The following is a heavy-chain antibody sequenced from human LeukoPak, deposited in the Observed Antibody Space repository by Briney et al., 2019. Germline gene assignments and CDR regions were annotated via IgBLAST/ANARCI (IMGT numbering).Heavy chain of an antibody. J-gene: IGHJ3*02. CDR1: GYTFTSYY. Sequence: ASVKVSCKASGYTFTSYYMHWVRQAPGKGLEWMGGFDPEDGETIYAQKFQGRVTMTEDTSTDTAYMELSSLRSEDTAVYYCATPGGSDAFDIWGQGTMVTVSS. V-gene: IGHV1-24*01. D-gene: IGHD4-23*01. CDR2: FDPEDGET. CDR3: ATPGGSDAFDI.